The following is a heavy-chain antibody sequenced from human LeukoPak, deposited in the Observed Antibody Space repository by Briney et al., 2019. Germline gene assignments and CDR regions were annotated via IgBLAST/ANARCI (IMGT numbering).Heavy chain of an antibody. D-gene: IGHD3-3*01. Sequence: PSETPSLTCTVSGGSISSYYWSWIRQPPGKGLEWIGYIYYSGSTNYNPSLKSRVTISVDTSKNQFSLKLSSVTAADTAVYYCARTYDFWSGYFMQQGWFDPWGQGTLVTVSS. CDR2: IYYSGST. CDR3: ARTYDFWSGYFMQQGWFDP. V-gene: IGHV4-59*08. J-gene: IGHJ5*02. CDR1: GGSISSYY.